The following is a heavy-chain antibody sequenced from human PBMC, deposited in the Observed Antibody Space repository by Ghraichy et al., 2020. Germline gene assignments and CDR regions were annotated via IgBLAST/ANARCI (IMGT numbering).Heavy chain of an antibody. Sequence: GGSLRLSCAASGFTFSSYWMHWVRQAPGRGLVWVSRISSDGNSLSYADSVKGRFTISRDNAKNTLYLQMNSLGAEDTAVYHCARDPPRVCSGGSCYSDAFDIWGQGTMVTVSS. CDR2: ISSDGNSL. CDR3: ARDPPRVCSGGSCYSDAFDI. J-gene: IGHJ3*02. CDR1: GFTFSSYW. D-gene: IGHD2-15*01. V-gene: IGHV3-74*01.